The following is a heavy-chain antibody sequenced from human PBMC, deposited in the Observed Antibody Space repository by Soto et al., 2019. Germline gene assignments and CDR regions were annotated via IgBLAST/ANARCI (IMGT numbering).Heavy chain of an antibody. CDR2: TYYRSKWYS. J-gene: IGHJ4*02. V-gene: IGHV6-1*01. CDR1: GDSVSRHSGA. D-gene: IGHD3-16*01. Sequence: SPTLSITYAISGDSVSRHSGAWNWNRQSPSRGLEWLGRTYYRSKWYSDYARSVKSRISINSDTSKNQFSLYLDSVTPEDTAVYYCASLSGGGEFDYWGQGVLVTVSS. CDR3: ASLSGGGEFDY.